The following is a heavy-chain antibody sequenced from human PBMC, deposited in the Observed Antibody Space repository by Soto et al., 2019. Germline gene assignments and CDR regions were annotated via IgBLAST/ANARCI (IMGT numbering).Heavy chain of an antibody. CDR2: MNPNSGNT. J-gene: IGHJ5*02. CDR3: ARGPSGTLDDYWFDP. Sequence: GASVKVSCKASGYTFTSYYINWVRQATGQGLEWMGWMNPNSGNTGYAQKFQGRVTMTRNTSISTAYMELSSLRSEDTAVYYCARGPSGTLDDYWFDPWGQGTLVTVSS. V-gene: IGHV1-8*02. CDR1: GYTFTSYY. D-gene: IGHD1-7*01.